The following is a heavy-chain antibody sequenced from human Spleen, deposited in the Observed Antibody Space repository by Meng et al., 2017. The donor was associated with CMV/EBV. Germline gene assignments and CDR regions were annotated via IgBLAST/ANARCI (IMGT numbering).Heavy chain of an antibody. Sequence: ASVKVSCKASGYTFTSYGISWVRQAPGQGLEWMGWISANNGNTNYAQKLQGRVTMTTDTSTSTAYMELRSLRSEDTAVYYCARGPLHYSGSYFDYWGQGTLVTVSS. CDR1: GYTFTSYG. D-gene: IGHD1-26*01. CDR3: ARGPLHYSGSYFDY. V-gene: IGHV1-18*01. CDR2: ISANNGNT. J-gene: IGHJ4*02.